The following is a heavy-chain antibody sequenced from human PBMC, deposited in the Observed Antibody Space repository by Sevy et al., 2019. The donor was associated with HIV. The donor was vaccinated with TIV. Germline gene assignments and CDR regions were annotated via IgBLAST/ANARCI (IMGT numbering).Heavy chain of an antibody. CDR1: GGSISSYY. V-gene: IGHV4-59*01. Sequence: SETLSLTCTVSGGSISSYYWSWIRQPPGKGLEWIGCIYYSGSTNYNPSLKSRVTISVDTSNNQFSLKLSSVTAADTAVYYCARDVYDFWSGYYGAGYGMDVWGQGTTVTVSS. CDR3: ARDVYDFWSGYYGAGYGMDV. D-gene: IGHD3-3*01. J-gene: IGHJ6*02. CDR2: IYYSGST.